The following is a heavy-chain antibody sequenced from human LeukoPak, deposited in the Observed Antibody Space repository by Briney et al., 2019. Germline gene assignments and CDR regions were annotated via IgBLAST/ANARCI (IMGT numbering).Heavy chain of an antibody. J-gene: IGHJ4*02. V-gene: IGHV3-53*01. CDR2: IYSGGST. CDR1: GFTFSSYA. CDR3: ARGSRGYSYDY. D-gene: IGHD5-18*01. Sequence: GSLRLSCAASGFTFSSYAMSWVRQAPGKGLEWVSVIYSGGSTYYADSVKGRFTISRDNSKNTLYLQMNSLRAEDTAVYYCARGSRGYSYDYWGQGTLVTVSS.